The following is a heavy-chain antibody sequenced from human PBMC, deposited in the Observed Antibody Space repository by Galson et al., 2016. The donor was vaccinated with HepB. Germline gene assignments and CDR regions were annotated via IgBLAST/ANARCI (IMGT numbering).Heavy chain of an antibody. CDR2: IFPDDSDT. D-gene: IGHD4-17*01. Sequence: SGAEVKKPGESLKISCEGSGYSFSNYWIGWVRQMPGKGLEWMGIIFPDDSDTRYSPSFQGQVTISADKSISTAYVHWSNLKASDTAMYYFATVTKAGANAFDFWGQGTMVTVSS. CDR3: ATVTKAGANAFDF. J-gene: IGHJ3*01. V-gene: IGHV5-51*01. CDR1: GYSFSNYW.